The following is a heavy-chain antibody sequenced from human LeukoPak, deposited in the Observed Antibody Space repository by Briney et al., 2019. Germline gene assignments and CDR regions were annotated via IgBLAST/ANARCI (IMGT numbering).Heavy chain of an antibody. D-gene: IGHD4-23*01. J-gene: IGHJ6*03. CDR1: GFTFSDYC. V-gene: IGHV3-11*04. CDR3: ARVPYGGNSYYYYYMDV. Sequence: GGSLRLSCAASGFTFSDYCMSWIRQAPGKGLEWVSYISSSGSTIYYADSVKGRFTISRDNAKNSLYLQMNSLRAEDTAVYYCARVPYGGNSYYYYYMDVWGKGTTVTVSS. CDR2: ISSSGSTI.